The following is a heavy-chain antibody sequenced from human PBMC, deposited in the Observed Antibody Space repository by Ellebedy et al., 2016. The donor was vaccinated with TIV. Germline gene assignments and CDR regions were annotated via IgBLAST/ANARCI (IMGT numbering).Heavy chain of an antibody. CDR2: IYRGGHT. CDR3: ARYCSGGSCYSHAFDI. D-gene: IGHD2-15*01. J-gene: IGHJ3*02. CDR1: GFIVSDNY. V-gene: IGHV3-53*01. Sequence: GESLKISCAASGFIVSDNYMTWVRQAPGKGLEWVAVIYRGGHTYYADSVKGRFTISRDDSKNTMYLQMNGLRAEDTAMYYCARYCSGGSCYSHAFDIWGQGTMVTVSS.